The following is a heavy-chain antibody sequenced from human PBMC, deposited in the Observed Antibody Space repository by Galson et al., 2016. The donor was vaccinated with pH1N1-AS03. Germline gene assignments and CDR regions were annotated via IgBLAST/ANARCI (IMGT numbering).Heavy chain of an antibody. V-gene: IGHV1-3*04. Sequence: SVKVSCKASGYTFTRNSVHWLRRAPGQRLEWLGWISTDYGKTAYSQKFQGRVTITKDTSASTAYMELISLQSEDTAVYYCARSDSFDIWGQGTTVIVSS. D-gene: IGHD1-14*01. CDR2: ISTDYGKT. CDR1: GYTFTRNS. CDR3: ARSDSFDI. J-gene: IGHJ3*02.